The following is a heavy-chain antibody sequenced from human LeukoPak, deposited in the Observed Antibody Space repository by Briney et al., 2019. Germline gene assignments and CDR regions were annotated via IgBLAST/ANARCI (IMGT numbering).Heavy chain of an antibody. J-gene: IGHJ4*02. CDR3: ARHAQVLAGDYFDY. D-gene: IGHD3-3*01. V-gene: IGHV4-38-2*02. Sequence: SETQSLTCSVSDYSISRGYYWGWIRQAPGRGLEWIGSIYHSGSTNYNPSLKSRVTISVDTSKNQFSLKLSSVTAADTAVYYCARHAQVLAGDYFDYWGQGTLVTVSS. CDR1: DYSISRGYY. CDR2: IYHSGST.